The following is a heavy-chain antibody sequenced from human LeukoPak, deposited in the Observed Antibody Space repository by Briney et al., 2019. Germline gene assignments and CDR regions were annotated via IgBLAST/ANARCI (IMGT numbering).Heavy chain of an antibody. V-gene: IGHV6-1*01. CDR1: GDSVSSNSAS. D-gene: IGHD6-13*01. J-gene: IGHJ4*02. CDR3: ARALAASGSPFDY. CDR2: TYYRSKWYN. Sequence: SQTLSLTCAISGDSVSSNSASWNWIMQSPSRGLEWLGRTYYRSKWYNDYAVSVKSRITINPDTSKNQFSLQLNSVTPEDTAVYYCARALAASGSPFDYWGQGTLVTVSS.